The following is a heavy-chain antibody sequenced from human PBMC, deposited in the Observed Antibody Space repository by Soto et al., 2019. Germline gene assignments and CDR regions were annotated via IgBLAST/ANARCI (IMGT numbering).Heavy chain of an antibody. CDR1: GYTFTSYD. CDR3: ASERSGTSSMDV. D-gene: IGHD1-1*01. V-gene: IGHV1-8*01. J-gene: IGHJ6*02. CDR2: MNPNSGNT. Sequence: QVQLVQSGAEVKKPGASVKVSCKASGYTFTSYDINWVRQATGQVHEWMGWMNPNSGNTGSAQKFQGRVTMTRNTSISTAYMELSSLRSEDTAVYYCASERSGTSSMDVWGQGTTVTVSS.